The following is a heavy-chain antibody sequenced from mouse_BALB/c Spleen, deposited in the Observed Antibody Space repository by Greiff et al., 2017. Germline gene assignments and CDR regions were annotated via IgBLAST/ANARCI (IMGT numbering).Heavy chain of an antibody. V-gene: IGHV1-67*01. CDR1: SYTFTDYA. CDR2: ISTYYGNT. J-gene: IGHJ4*01. D-gene: IGHD2-14*01. CDR3: ARAEVRRGMDY. Sequence: QVQLKESGPELVRPGVSVKISCKGSSYTFTDYAMHWVKQSHAKSLEWIGVISTYYGNTNYNQKFKGKATMTVDKSSSTAYMELARLTSEDSAVYYCARAEVRRGMDYWGQGTSVTVSS.